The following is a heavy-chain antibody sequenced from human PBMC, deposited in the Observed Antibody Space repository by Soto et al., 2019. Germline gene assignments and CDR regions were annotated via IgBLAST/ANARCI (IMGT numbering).Heavy chain of an antibody. J-gene: IGHJ4*02. CDR1: GYTFTNYG. D-gene: IGHD6-6*01. V-gene: IGHV1-18*01. CDR3: ARDRSSSPL. CDR2: ISAYNRKT. Sequence: QAQLVQSGAEVKKPGASVKVSCKASGYTFTNYGISWVRQAPGQGLEWMGWISAYNRKTDYAQKFQGRVIMTTDTSTTTAYMALRTLSSDATAVYSSARDRSSSPLWGQGTLVTVSS.